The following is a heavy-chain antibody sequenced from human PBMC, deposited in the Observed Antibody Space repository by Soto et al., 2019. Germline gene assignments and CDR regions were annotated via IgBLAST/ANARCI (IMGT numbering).Heavy chain of an antibody. J-gene: IGHJ6*02. D-gene: IGHD6-13*01. Sequence: QTGGSLRLSCAASGSTFSSYGMHWVRQAPGKGLEWVAVIWYDGSNKYYADSVKGRFTISRDNSKNTLYLQMNSLRAEDTAVYYCARDFYSSSLYYGMDVWGQGTTVTVSS. CDR2: IWYDGSNK. V-gene: IGHV3-33*01. CDR1: GSTFSSYG. CDR3: ARDFYSSSLYYGMDV.